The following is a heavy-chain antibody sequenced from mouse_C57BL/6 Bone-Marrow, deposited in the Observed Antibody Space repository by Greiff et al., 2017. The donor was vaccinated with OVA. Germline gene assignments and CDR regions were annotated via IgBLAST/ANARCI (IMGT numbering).Heavy chain of an antibody. CDR3: AMPYYYAMDY. CDR1: GFTFSDYG. Sequence: EVNVVESGGGLVKPGGSLKLSCAASGFTFSDYGMHWVRQAPEKGLEWVAYISSGSSTIYYADTVKGRFTISRDNAKNTLFLQMTSLRSEDTAMYYCAMPYYYAMDYWGQGTSVTVSS. J-gene: IGHJ4*01. CDR2: ISSGSSTI. V-gene: IGHV5-17*01.